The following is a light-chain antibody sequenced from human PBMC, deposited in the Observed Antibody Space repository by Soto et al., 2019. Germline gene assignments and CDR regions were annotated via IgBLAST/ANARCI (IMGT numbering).Light chain of an antibody. CDR2: DAS. V-gene: IGKV1-5*01. CDR1: QRIGRW. J-gene: IGKJ2*01. CDR3: QQYNHYSSYT. Sequence: TQSPGTLSASVGDRVTITCRASQRIGRWLAWYQQKPGKAPKLLIYDASTLQSGVPSRFSGSGSGTEFTLNITSLQAHDFATYYCQQYNHYSSYTFGRGTKLEI.